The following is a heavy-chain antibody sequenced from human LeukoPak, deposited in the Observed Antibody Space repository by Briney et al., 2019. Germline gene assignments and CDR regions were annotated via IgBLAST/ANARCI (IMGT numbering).Heavy chain of an antibody. D-gene: IGHD3-22*01. CDR2: IIPIFGTA. Sequence: PSVKVSCKASGGTFSSYAISWVRQAPGQGLEWMGRIIPIFGTANYAQKFQGRVAITADKSTSTAYMELSSLRSEDTAVYYCASGGWLLPPYWGQGTLVTVSS. J-gene: IGHJ4*02. V-gene: IGHV1-69*06. CDR3: ASGGWLLPPY. CDR1: GGTFSSYA.